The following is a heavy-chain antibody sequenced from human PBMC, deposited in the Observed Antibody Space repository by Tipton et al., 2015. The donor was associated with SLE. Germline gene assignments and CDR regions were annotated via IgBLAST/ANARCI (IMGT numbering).Heavy chain of an antibody. V-gene: IGHV4-30-4*01. CDR1: GDSMNSGDYS. Sequence: TLSLTCSVSGDSMNSGDYSWSWIRQHPGKGLQWIGYIFHTGTTFYTPSLYSRVIISIDASEHQFSLKMTSVTAADTAVYYCARGGHKANFYYMDVWGKGTTVTVSS. J-gene: IGHJ6*03. CDR2: IFHTGTT. CDR3: ARGGHKANFYYMDV. D-gene: IGHD5-12*01.